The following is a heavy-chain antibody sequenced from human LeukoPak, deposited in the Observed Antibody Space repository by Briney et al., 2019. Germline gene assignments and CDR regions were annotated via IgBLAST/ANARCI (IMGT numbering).Heavy chain of an antibody. CDR1: GGSISSYY. CDR2: IYYSGST. J-gene: IGHJ4*02. D-gene: IGHD6-19*01. Sequence: SETLSLTCTVSGGSISSYYWSWIRQPPGKGLEWIGCIYYSGSTNYNPSLKSRVTISVDTSKNQFSLKLSSVTAADTAVYYCARTQTMAGTPNFDYWGQGTLVTVSS. V-gene: IGHV4-59*01. CDR3: ARTQTMAGTPNFDY.